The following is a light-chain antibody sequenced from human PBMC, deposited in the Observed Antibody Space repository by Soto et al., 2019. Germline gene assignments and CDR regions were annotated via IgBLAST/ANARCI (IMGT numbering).Light chain of an antibody. CDR2: GAY. V-gene: IGKV3-20*01. Sequence: EIVLTQSPGTLSLSPGERATLSCRASQSVRNYLAWYQRKPGQAPRLLIYGAYSRATGIPDRFSGNRSETDFTLTISRLEPEDFAVYYCHQYGGSPQTFGRGTKVDIK. CDR3: HQYGGSPQT. CDR1: QSVRNY. J-gene: IGKJ1*01.